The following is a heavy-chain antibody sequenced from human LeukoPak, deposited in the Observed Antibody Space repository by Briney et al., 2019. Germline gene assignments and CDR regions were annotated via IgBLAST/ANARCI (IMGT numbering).Heavy chain of an antibody. CDR1: GGSISSGGYS. J-gene: IGHJ3*01. Sequence: SQTLSLTCAVSGGSISSGGYSWSRIRQPPGKGLEWIGYIYHSGSTYYNPSLKSRVTISVDRSKNQFSLKLSSVTAADTAVYYCAKSTCYYDTFVNAFDFWGQGTVVTVSS. D-gene: IGHD3-22*01. V-gene: IGHV4-30-2*01. CDR2: IYHSGST. CDR3: AKSTCYYDTFVNAFDF.